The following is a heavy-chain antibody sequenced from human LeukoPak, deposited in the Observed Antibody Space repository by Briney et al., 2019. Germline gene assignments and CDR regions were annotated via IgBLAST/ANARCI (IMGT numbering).Heavy chain of an antibody. J-gene: IGHJ4*02. V-gene: IGHV3-21*01. CDR1: GFTFSSYW. Sequence: GGSLRLSCAASGFTFSSYWMSWVRQAPGKGLEWVSFISRSSDYIFYADSVKGRFTISRDNAQDSLYLQMNSLRPEDTALYYCAFLLGNFYNPDFWGQGTLVTVSS. CDR2: ISRSSDYI. CDR3: AFLLGNFYNPDF. D-gene: IGHD3-10*01.